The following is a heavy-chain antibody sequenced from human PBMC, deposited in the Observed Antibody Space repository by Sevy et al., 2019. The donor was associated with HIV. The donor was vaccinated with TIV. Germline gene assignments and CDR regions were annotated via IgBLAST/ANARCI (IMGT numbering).Heavy chain of an antibody. D-gene: IGHD2-15*01. Sequence: SETLSLTCAVYGGSFSGYYWSWIRQPPGKGLEWIGEINHSGSTNYNPSLRSRVTISVDTSKNQFSLKLSSVTAADTAVYYCARRFPAGGYYYYGMDVWGQGTTVTVSS. CDR2: INHSGST. CDR3: ARRFPAGGYYYYGMDV. J-gene: IGHJ6*02. V-gene: IGHV4-34*01. CDR1: GGSFSGYY.